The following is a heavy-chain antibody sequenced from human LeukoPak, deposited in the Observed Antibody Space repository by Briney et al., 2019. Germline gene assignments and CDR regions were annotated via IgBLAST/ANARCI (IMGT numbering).Heavy chain of an antibody. D-gene: IGHD3-22*01. CDR1: GFTFSDYY. CDR3: ARGGSSGFWVY. Sequence: GGSLRLSCAASGFTFSDYYMSWIRQAPGKGLEWVSYISSSSGYTNYADSVRGRFTISRDNAKNSLYLQMNSLRVEDTAVYYCARGGSSGFWVYWGQGTLVTVSS. CDR2: ISSSSGYT. J-gene: IGHJ4*02. V-gene: IGHV3-11*06.